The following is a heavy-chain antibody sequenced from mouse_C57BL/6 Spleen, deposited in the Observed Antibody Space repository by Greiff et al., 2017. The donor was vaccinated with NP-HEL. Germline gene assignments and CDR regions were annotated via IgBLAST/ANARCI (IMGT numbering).Heavy chain of an antibody. V-gene: IGHV1-50*01. D-gene: IGHD2-5*01. J-gene: IGHJ1*03. Sequence: QVQLQQPGAELVKPGASVKLSCKASGYTFTSYWMQWVQQRPGQGLEWIGEIDPSDSYTNYNQKFKGKATLTVDTSSSTAYMQLSSLTSEDSAVYYCARKKGSNPAWFDVWGTGTTVTVSS. CDR2: IDPSDSYT. CDR3: ARKKGSNPAWFDV. CDR1: GYTFTSYW.